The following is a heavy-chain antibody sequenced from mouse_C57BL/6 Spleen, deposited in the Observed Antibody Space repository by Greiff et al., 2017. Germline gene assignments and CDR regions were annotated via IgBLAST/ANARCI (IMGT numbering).Heavy chain of an antibody. CDR2: INPGSGGT. CDR3: ARGEVTNYYFDY. V-gene: IGHV1-54*01. Sequence: QVQLQQSGAELVRPGTSVKVSCKASGYAFTNYLIEWVKQRPGQGLEWIGVINPGSGGTNYTEKFKGKATLTADKSASTAYMQLSSLTSEDAAVYFCARGEVTNYYFDYWGQGTTLTVSA. J-gene: IGHJ2*01. D-gene: IGHD2-2*01. CDR1: GYAFTNYL.